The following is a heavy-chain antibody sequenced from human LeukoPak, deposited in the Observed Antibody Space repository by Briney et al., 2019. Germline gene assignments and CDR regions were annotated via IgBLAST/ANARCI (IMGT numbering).Heavy chain of an antibody. D-gene: IGHD3-16*02. Sequence: GRSLRLSCSASGFTFDDYAMHWVRQAPGKGLEWVSAISGSGGSTYYADSVKGRFTISRDNSKNTLYLQMNSLRAEDTAVYYCAKSRYYDYVWGSYRYTGLDYWGQGTLVTVSS. CDR3: AKSRYYDYVWGSYRYTGLDY. V-gene: IGHV3-23*01. J-gene: IGHJ4*02. CDR2: ISGSGGST. CDR1: GFTFDDYA.